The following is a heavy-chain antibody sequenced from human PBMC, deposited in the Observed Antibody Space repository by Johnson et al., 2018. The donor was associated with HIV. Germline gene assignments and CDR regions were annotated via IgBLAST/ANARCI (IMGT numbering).Heavy chain of an antibody. J-gene: IGHJ3*02. D-gene: IGHD5-12*01. Sequence: MQLVESGGGVVRPGGSLRLSCAASGFTFDYYGMTWVRQTPGKGLEWVSGINWNGGSIGYADSVKGRFTISRDNSKNTLYLQMNSLRAEYTAVYYCAREGAGYDGKGAFDIWGQGTMVTVSS. CDR1: GFTFDYYG. CDR2: INWNGGSI. V-gene: IGHV3-20*04. CDR3: AREGAGYDGKGAFDI.